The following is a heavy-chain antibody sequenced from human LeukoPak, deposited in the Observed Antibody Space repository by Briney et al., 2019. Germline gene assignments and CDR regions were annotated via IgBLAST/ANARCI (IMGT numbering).Heavy chain of an antibody. CDR1: GGSFSGYY. Sequence: ASETLSLTCAVYGGSFSGYYWSWIRQPPGKGLEWIGEINHSGSTNYNPSLKSRVTISVDTSKNQFSLKLSSVTAADTAVYYCARGLAKVYYPAGYWGQGTLVTVSS. J-gene: IGHJ4*02. D-gene: IGHD2-8*01. CDR2: INHSGST. CDR3: ARGLAKVYYPAGY. V-gene: IGHV4-34*01.